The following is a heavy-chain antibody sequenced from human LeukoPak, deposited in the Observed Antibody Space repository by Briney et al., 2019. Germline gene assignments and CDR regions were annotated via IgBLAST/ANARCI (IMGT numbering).Heavy chain of an antibody. D-gene: IGHD2-2*01. CDR3: ARATQSRTFDI. CDR1: GFTFSTYW. J-gene: IGHJ3*02. Sequence: GGSLRLSCAASGFTFSTYWMSWVRQAPGKGLEWVANIKQDGSEKYYVDSVKGRFTISRDNANNSLHLQMNSLRADDTAVYYCARATQSRTFDIWGQGTMVTVSS. CDR2: IKQDGSEK. V-gene: IGHV3-7*01.